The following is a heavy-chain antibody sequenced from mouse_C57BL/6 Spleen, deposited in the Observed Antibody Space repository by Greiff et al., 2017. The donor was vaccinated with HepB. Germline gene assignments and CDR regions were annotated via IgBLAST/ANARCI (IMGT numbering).Heavy chain of an antibody. Sequence: QVQLKESGAELVKPGASVKLSCKASGYTFTSYWMQWVKQRPGQGLEWIGEIDPSDSYTNYNQKVKGKATLTVDTSSSTAYMQLSSLTSEDSAVYYCATRVDLLYFDVWGTGTTVTVSS. CDR3: ATRVDLLYFDV. V-gene: IGHV1-50*01. J-gene: IGHJ1*03. D-gene: IGHD2-10*01. CDR1: GYTFTSYW. CDR2: IDPSDSYT.